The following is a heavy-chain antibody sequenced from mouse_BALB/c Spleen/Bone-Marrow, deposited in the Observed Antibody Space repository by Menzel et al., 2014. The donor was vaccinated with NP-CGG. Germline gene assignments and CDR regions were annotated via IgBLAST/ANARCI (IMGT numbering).Heavy chain of an antibody. CDR2: IDTSDSYT. J-gene: IGHJ3*01. CDR3: ARSDYRYDPFAY. CDR1: GYTFTDYW. D-gene: IGHD2-14*01. V-gene: IGHV1-69*01. Sequence: QVQLQQSGAELVMPGASVKMSCKASGYTFTDYWMHWVKQRPGQGLEWIGAIDTSDSYTSYNQKFKGKATLTVDESSSTACMQLSSLTSEDSAVYYCARSDYRYDPFAYWGQGTLVTVSA.